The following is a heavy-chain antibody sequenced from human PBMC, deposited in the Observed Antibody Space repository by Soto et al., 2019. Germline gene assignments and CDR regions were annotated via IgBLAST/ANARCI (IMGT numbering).Heavy chain of an antibody. D-gene: IGHD3-10*01. CDR3: ARAANAGSGSYYRPSAFDT. J-gene: IGHJ3*02. Sequence: PGGSLRLSCAASGFTFSSYDMHWVRQATGKGLEWVSAIGTAGDTYYPGSVKGRFTISRENAKNSLYLQMNSLRAGDTAVYYCARAANAGSGSYYRPSAFDTWGQGTMVTVSS. CDR1: GFTFSSYD. CDR2: IGTAGDT. V-gene: IGHV3-13*01.